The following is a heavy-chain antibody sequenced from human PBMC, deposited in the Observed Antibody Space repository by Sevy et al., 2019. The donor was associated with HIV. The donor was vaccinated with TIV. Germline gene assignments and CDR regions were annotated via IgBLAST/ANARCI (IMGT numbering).Heavy chain of an antibody. CDR3: ARSRSYCSGGNCYSDFDI. V-gene: IGHV4-61*02. J-gene: IGHJ3*02. Sequence: SETLSLTCNVSAASINRGSYYWIWIRQPAGKGLEWIGRIYTSGATNYNPSLESRLTISVDTSKNQFSLRLSSVTAADTAIYYCARSRSYCSGGNCYSDFDIWGQGTMVTVSS. D-gene: IGHD2-15*01. CDR1: AASINRGSYY. CDR2: IYTSGAT.